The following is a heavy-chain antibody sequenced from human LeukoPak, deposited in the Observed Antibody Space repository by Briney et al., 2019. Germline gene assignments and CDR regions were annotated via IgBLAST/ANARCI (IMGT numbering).Heavy chain of an antibody. CDR2: IYSGGST. V-gene: IGHV3-53*01. D-gene: IGHD4-17*01. J-gene: IGHJ4*02. CDR1: GFTVSSNY. Sequence: GGSLRLSCAASGFTVSSNYMSWVRQAPGKGLEWVSVIYSGGSTCYADSVKSRFTISRDNSKNTLYLQMNSLRAEDTAVYYCVRGDYGDYTLFDYWGQGTLVTVSS. CDR3: VRGDYGDYTLFDY.